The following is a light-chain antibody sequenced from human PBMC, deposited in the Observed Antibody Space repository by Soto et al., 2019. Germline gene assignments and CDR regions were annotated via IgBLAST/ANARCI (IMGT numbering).Light chain of an antibody. CDR3: QQYNTLSLT. V-gene: IGKV1-5*01. CDR1: QSVSTW. J-gene: IGKJ4*01. CDR2: DAS. Sequence: DIQMTQSRSTLSASVGDTVTITCRASQSVSTWLAWYQQKPGRAPQVLIYDASRLKTGVPSRFSGSGSGTEFTLTITRPQPDDFATYHCQQYNTLSLTFGGGTKVDIK.